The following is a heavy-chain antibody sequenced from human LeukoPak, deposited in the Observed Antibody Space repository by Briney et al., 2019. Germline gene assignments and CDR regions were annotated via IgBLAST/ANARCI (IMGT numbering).Heavy chain of an antibody. CDR1: GFTFSSYS. CDR2: INRDGSFT. J-gene: IGHJ5*02. Sequence: PGGSLRLSCAASGFTFSSYSMHWVRQAPGKGLVWVSGINRDGSFTRYAASVKGRLTISRDNAKNTLYLQMTSLRADDTDIYSCTFLSPDSRGPWGPGTLVTVSS. CDR3: TFLSPDSRGP. V-gene: IGHV3-74*01. D-gene: IGHD3-22*01.